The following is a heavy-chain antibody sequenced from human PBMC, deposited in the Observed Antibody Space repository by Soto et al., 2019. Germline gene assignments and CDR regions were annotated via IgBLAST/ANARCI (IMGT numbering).Heavy chain of an antibody. CDR3: ATLKRADYDFWSNNWFAP. V-gene: IGHV4-59*01. Sequence: SETLSLTCTVSGVSISSYYWSWIRQPPGKGLEWIGYIYYSGSTNYNPSLKSRVTISVDTSKNQFSLKLSSVTAADTAVYYCATLKRADYDFWSNNWFAPRGQGTLVTVSS. D-gene: IGHD3-3*01. CDR2: IYYSGST. J-gene: IGHJ5*02. CDR1: GVSISSYY.